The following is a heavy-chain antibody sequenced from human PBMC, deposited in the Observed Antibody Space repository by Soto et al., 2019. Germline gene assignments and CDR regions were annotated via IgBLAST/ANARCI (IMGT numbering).Heavy chain of an antibody. CDR1: GFSFSDNL. J-gene: IGHJ3*01. D-gene: IGHD2-8*02. V-gene: IGHV1-3*01. CDR2: MNPDNGNT. CDR3: ARDILSVGPRANDAFDV. Sequence: QVQLVQSGAEVRKPGASVNISCRASGFSFSDNLINWVRQAPGQSLEWMGWMNPDNGNTRYSRTFQGRVTISRHPSARIAYVAVSALTSAATAVYYCARDILSVGPRANDAFDVWGPGTMVTVSS.